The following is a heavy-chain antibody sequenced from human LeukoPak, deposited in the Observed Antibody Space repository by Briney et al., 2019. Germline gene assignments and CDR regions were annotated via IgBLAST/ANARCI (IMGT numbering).Heavy chain of an antibody. CDR1: GFTFSDHY. V-gene: IGHV3-11*01. J-gene: IGHJ4*02. CDR2: ISSGGTSI. CDR3: ARGGSGSYYSEYYFDY. D-gene: IGHD3-10*01. Sequence: PGGSLRLSCAAPGFTFSDHYMSWVRQAPGKRLEWVSYISSGGTSIYYADSMKGRFTISRDNAKNSLYLQVNNLRAEDTAMYYCARGGSGSYYSEYYFDYWGQGTLVTVSS.